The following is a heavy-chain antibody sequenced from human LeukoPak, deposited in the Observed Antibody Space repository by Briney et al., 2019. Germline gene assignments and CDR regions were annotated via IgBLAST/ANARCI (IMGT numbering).Heavy chain of an antibody. D-gene: IGHD3-22*01. Sequence: PGGSLRLSCAASGFTVSSNYMSWVRQAPGKGLEWVSVIYAGGSTYYADSVKGRFTISRDNSKNPLYLQMNSLRAEDTAVYYCASWTYYYHSSGYYWGQGTLVTVSS. J-gene: IGHJ4*02. CDR1: GFTVSSNY. V-gene: IGHV3-53*01. CDR3: ASWTYYYHSSGYY. CDR2: IYAGGST.